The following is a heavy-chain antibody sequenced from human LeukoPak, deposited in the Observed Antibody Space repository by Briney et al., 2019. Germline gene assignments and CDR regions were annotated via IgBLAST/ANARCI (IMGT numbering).Heavy chain of an antibody. Sequence: SETLSLTCAVYGGSFSGYYGSWIRQPPGKGLEWIGEINHSGSTNYNPSLKSRVTISVDTSKNQFSLKLSSVTAADTAVYYCARVGIAVAGTFDYWGQGTLVTVSS. V-gene: IGHV4-34*01. CDR3: ARVGIAVAGTFDY. CDR1: GGSFSGYY. D-gene: IGHD6-19*01. J-gene: IGHJ4*02. CDR2: INHSGST.